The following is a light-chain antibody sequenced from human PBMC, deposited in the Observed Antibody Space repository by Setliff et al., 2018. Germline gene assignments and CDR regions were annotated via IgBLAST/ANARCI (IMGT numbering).Light chain of an antibody. V-gene: IGLV2-14*03. Sequence: QSALTQPASVSGSPGQSITISCIGTSSDVGGYNYVSWYQQHPGKALKLMIYDVSNRPSGVSNRFSGSKSGNTASLTISGLQAEDEADYYCSSYTSSSTDVFGTGTKVTVL. CDR3: SSYTSSSTDV. J-gene: IGLJ1*01. CDR2: DVS. CDR1: SSDVGGYNY.